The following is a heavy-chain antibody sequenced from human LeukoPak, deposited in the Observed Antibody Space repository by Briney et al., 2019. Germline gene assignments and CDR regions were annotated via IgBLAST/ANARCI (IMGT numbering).Heavy chain of an antibody. Sequence: GGSLRLSCAASGFTFSNAWMSWVRQAPGKGLEWVGRIKSKTDGGTTDYAAPVKGRFTISRDDSKSIAYLQMNSLKTEDTAVYYCTRGYSYDPFDYWGQGTLVTVSS. D-gene: IGHD5-18*01. J-gene: IGHJ4*02. CDR3: TRGYSYDPFDY. CDR2: IKSKTDGGTT. V-gene: IGHV3-15*01. CDR1: GFTFSNAW.